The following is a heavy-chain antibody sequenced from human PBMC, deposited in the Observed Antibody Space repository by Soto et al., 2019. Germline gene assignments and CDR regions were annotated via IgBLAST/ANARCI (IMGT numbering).Heavy chain of an antibody. D-gene: IGHD4-17*01. V-gene: IGHV3-33*01. J-gene: IGHJ4*02. CDR3: ARGRAYGDH. CDR1: GFTFTSYG. Sequence: QVQLVESGGGVVQPGRSLRLSCAASGFTFTSYGMHWVRQAPGKGLEWVALVWFDGIQKYYSDSVKGRFTISRDNSRNTLYLQMDSLRPEDSALYYCARGRAYGDHWGQGTLVTASS. CDR2: VWFDGIQK.